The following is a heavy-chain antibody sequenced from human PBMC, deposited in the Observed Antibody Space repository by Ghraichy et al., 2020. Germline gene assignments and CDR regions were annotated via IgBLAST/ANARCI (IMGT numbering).Heavy chain of an antibody. Sequence: SETLSLTCTVSGGSISSSSYYWGWFRQPPGKGLEWIGNLYYSGSTYYNPYLKSRVTISVDTSKNQFSLKLSSATAADTAVYYCASLHLGVNNFAYWGQGTLVTVSS. CDR2: LYYSGST. CDR1: GGSISSSSYY. CDR3: ASLHLGVNNFAY. D-gene: IGHD1-26*01. V-gene: IGHV4-39*01. J-gene: IGHJ4*02.